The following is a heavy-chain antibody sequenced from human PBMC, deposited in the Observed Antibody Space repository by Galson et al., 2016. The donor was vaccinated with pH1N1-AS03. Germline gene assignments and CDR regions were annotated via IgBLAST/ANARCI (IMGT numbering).Heavy chain of an antibody. CDR2: INTNTGDP. V-gene: IGHV7-4-1*02. Sequence: SVKVSCKASGYRFKDYAINWVRQAPGQGPEWMGWINTNTGDPKLAQGFAGRFVFSLDPSVSTAYLQITSLKAEDTAIYYCAREGIVAQFMKWYLFYGGQGTQLTVSS. J-gene: IGHJ4*02. CDR3: AREGIVAQFMKWYLFY. CDR1: GYRFKDYA. D-gene: IGHD3-3*01.